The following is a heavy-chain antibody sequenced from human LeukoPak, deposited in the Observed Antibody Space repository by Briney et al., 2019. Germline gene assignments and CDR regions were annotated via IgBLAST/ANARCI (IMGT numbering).Heavy chain of an antibody. CDR1: GFTCSSYS. D-gene: IGHD5-24*01. CDR2: IIISSRYI. V-gene: IGHV3-21*04. J-gene: IGHJ6*03. CDR3: ARGVDVEMATIRYYYYYMDV. Sequence: AGYLTFSCAASGFTCSSYSMNWDRQAPGKGLEWVSSIIISSRYIYYADSVKGRFTISRDNAKNSLYLQMDSLGAEDMAVYYCARGVDVEMATIRYYYYYMDVWGKGTTVTVSS.